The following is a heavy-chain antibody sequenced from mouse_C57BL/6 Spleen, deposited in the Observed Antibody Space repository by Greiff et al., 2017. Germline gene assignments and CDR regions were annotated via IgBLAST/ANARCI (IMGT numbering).Heavy chain of an antibody. V-gene: IGHV5-16*01. Sequence: EVQVVESEGGLVQPGSSMKLSCTASGFTFSDYYMAWVRQVPEKGLEWVANINYDGSSTYYLDSLKSRFIISRDNAKNILYLQMSSLKSEDTATYYCARDWDYWGQGTTRTVSS. CDR3: ARDWDY. CDR1: GFTFSDYY. CDR2: INYDGSST. J-gene: IGHJ2*01.